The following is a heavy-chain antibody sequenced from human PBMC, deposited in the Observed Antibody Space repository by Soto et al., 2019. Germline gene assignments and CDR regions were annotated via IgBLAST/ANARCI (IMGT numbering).Heavy chain of an antibody. J-gene: IGHJ5*02. D-gene: IGHD6-13*01. Sequence: SETLSLTCTVSGGSISSSSYYWGWIRQPPGKGLEGIGSIYYSGSTYYNPSLKSRVTISVDTSKNQLSLKLSSVTAADTAVYYCARGSSWWQGVDPWGQGTLVTVSS. V-gene: IGHV4-39*01. CDR2: IYYSGST. CDR1: GGSISSSSYY. CDR3: ARGSSWWQGVDP.